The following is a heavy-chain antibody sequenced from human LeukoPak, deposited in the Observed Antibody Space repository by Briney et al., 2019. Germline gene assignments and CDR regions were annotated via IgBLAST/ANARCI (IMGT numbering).Heavy chain of an antibody. CDR3: ARGAYCSGGRCPGAFDI. CDR2: IWYDGSKK. Sequence: GRSLRLSCAASGFTFSRHGFYWVRQAPGKGLEWVAVIWYDGSKKYYADSVKGRFTISRDNSKNTLYLQMNSLRAEDTAVYYCARGAYCSGGRCPGAFDIWGQGTMVTVSS. V-gene: IGHV3-33*07. J-gene: IGHJ3*02. D-gene: IGHD2-15*01. CDR1: GFTFSRHG.